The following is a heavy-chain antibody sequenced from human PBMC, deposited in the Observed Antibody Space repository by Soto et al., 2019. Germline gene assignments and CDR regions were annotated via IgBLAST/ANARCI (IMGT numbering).Heavy chain of an antibody. Sequence: QDQLVQSGGEVKKPGASVKVSCKASGYSFTNYGITWVRQAPGQGFEWMGWISAYNGDTNYAQKLQGRVTMTTDASTNTAYLELRSLRYDDTAVYYCARDRGVAPPVAGNTHYYYYMDVWGKGTTVTVSS. V-gene: IGHV1-18*01. CDR3: ARDRGVAPPVAGNTHYYYYMDV. CDR1: GYSFTNYG. D-gene: IGHD6-19*01. J-gene: IGHJ6*03. CDR2: ISAYNGDT.